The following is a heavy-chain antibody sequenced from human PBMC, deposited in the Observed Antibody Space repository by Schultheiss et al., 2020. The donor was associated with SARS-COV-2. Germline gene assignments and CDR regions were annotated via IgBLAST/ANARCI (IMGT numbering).Heavy chain of an antibody. CDR2: IYTGGST. V-gene: IGHV3-53*01. CDR3: ARPGVGGGYYAMDV. D-gene: IGHD3-16*01. CDR1: GFTFSSYS. Sequence: GGSLRLSCAASGFTFSSYSMNWVRQAPGKGLEWVSLIYTGGSTYYADSVKGRFTISRDNSKNTLYFQMNSLRAEDTAVYYCARPGVGGGYYAMDVWGQGTTVTVSS. J-gene: IGHJ6*02.